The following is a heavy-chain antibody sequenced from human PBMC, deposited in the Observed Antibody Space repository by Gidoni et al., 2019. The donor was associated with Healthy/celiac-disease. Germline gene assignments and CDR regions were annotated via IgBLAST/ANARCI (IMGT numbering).Heavy chain of an antibody. J-gene: IGHJ4*02. CDR1: GFPFSSYA. Sequence: EVQLLESGGGLVQPGGSLGLSCAASGFPFSSYARRWVRQAPGKGLEWVSAISGSGGSTYYADSVKGRFTISRDNSKNTLYLQMNSLRAEDTAVYYCAKEFETVTTTFDYWGQGTLVTVSS. D-gene: IGHD4-17*01. CDR3: AKEFETVTTTFDY. V-gene: IGHV3-23*01. CDR2: ISGSGGST.